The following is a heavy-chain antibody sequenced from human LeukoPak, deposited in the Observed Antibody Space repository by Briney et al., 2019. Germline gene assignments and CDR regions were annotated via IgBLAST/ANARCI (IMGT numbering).Heavy chain of an antibody. CDR3: ARAYSRESGYDFVLEY. V-gene: IGHV3-33*01. CDR2: VWYDGSNK. Sequence: GRSLRLSCAASGFAFSRSGMHWVRQAPGKGLEWVAVVWYDGSNKHYADSVKGRFTISRDNSKNTLYLQMNSLRAEDTAVYYCARAYSRESGYDFVLEYWGQGTLVTVSS. D-gene: IGHD5-12*01. J-gene: IGHJ4*02. CDR1: GFAFSRSG.